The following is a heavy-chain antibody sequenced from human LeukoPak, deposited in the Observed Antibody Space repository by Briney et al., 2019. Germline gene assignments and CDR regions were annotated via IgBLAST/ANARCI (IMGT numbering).Heavy chain of an antibody. J-gene: IGHJ4*02. CDR3: ANGPLRKIDYFDY. Sequence: GGSLTLSCAASGFTFSSYAMSWVRQAPGKGLEWVSAISGSGGSTYYADSVKGRFTISRDNSKNTLYLQMNSLRAEDTAVYYCANGPLRKIDYFDYWGQGTLVTVSS. CDR1: GFTFSSYA. CDR2: ISGSGGST. V-gene: IGHV3-23*01. D-gene: IGHD4-17*01.